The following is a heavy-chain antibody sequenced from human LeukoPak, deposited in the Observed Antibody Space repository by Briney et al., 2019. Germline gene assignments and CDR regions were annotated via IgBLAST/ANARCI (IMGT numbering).Heavy chain of an antibody. V-gene: IGHV4-34*01. CDR2: INHSGST. J-gene: IGHJ4*02. D-gene: IGHD6-13*01. Sequence: SETLSLTCAVYGGSFSGYYWSWIRQPPGKGLEWIGEINHSGSTNYNPSLKSRVTMSVDTSKNQFSLKLSSVTAADTAVYYCARGFSSSWFLDYWGQGTLVTVSS. CDR1: GGSFSGYY. CDR3: ARGFSSSWFLDY.